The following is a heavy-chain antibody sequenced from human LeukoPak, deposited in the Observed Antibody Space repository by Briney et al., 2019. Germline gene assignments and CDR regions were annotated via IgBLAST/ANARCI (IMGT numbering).Heavy chain of an antibody. CDR2: INHSGST. CDR1: GGSFSGYY. CDR3: ARGKFYCSGGSCYDY. V-gene: IGHV4-34*01. Sequence: SETLSLTCAVYGGSFSGYYWSWIRQPPGKGLEGIGEINHSGSTNHNPSLKSRVTISVDTSKNQFSPKLSSVTAADAAVYYCARGKFYCSGGSCYDYWGQGTLVTVSS. J-gene: IGHJ4*02. D-gene: IGHD2-15*01.